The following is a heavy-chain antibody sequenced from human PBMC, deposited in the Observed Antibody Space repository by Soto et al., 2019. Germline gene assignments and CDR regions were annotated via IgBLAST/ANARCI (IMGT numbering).Heavy chain of an antibody. CDR3: ARHEQSISPGSNYYGMDV. CDR1: GYIFTGYF. D-gene: IGHD3-3*02. Sequence: GASVKVSCKASGYIFTGYFIQWLRQAPGQGLEWMGWINPNTSATNYAQKFQGRVTMTRDTSLGAACMELTSLRPDDTALYYCARHEQSISPGSNYYGMDVWGQGTTVTVSS. CDR2: INPNTSAT. V-gene: IGHV1-2*02. J-gene: IGHJ6*02.